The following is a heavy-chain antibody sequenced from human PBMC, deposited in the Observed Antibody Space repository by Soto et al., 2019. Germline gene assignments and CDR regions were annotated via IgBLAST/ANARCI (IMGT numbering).Heavy chain of an antibody. J-gene: IGHJ4*02. CDR3: ARVISSGYYSPIDY. D-gene: IGHD3-3*01. CDR1: GGSFSGYY. Sequence: SETLSLTCAVYGGSFSGYYWSWIRQPPGKGLEWIGEINHSGSTNYNPSLKSRVTISVDTSKNQFSLKLSSVTAADTAVYYCARVISSGYYSPIDYWGQGTLGTVSS. CDR2: INHSGST. V-gene: IGHV4-34*01.